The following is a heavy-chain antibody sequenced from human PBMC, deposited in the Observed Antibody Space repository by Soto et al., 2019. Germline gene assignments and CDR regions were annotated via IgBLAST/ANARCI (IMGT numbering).Heavy chain of an antibody. J-gene: IGHJ6*02. D-gene: IGHD3-10*01. CDR1: GLTFSYFA. V-gene: IGHV3-23*01. CDR2: ISGSGGIT. Sequence: EVQLLESGGGLVRPGGSLRLSCAVSGLTFSYFAMSWVRQAPGKGLEWVSAISGSGGITYYADSVKGRFTISRDNSKNTLFLQMNSLRAEDTAVYYCALLGRSGSGRPYYYGMDVWGQGTTVTVSS. CDR3: ALLGRSGSGRPYYYGMDV.